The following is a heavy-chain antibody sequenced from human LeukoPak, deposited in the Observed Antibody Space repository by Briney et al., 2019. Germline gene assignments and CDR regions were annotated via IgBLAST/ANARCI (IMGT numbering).Heavy chain of an antibody. J-gene: IGHJ6*02. V-gene: IGHV4-34*01. CDR3: ARGRTRYCSSTSCPLYYYYYGMDV. CDR1: VGSFSGYY. D-gene: IGHD2-2*01. Sequence: SETLSLTCAVYVGSFSGYYWSWIRQPPGKGLEWIGEINHSGSTNYNPSLKSRVTISVDTSKNQFSLKLSSVTAADTAVYYCARGRTRYCSSTSCPLYYYYYGMDVWGQGTTVIVSS. CDR2: INHSGST.